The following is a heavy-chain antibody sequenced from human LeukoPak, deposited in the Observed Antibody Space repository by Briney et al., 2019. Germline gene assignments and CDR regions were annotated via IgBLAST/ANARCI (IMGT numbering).Heavy chain of an antibody. Sequence: GGSLRLSCAASGFTFSSYSMNWVRQAPGKGLEWVSSISSSSSYIYYADSVKDRFTISRDNAKNSLYLQMNSLRAEDTAVYYCARDQDSYGQDYYDSSGYYRWGQGTLVTVSS. J-gene: IGHJ4*02. D-gene: IGHD3-22*01. V-gene: IGHV3-21*01. CDR2: ISSSSSYI. CDR1: GFTFSSYS. CDR3: ARDQDSYGQDYYDSSGYYR.